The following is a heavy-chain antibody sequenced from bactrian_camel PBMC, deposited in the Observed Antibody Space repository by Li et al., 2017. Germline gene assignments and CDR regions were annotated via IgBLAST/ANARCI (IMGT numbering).Heavy chain of an antibody. V-gene: IGHV3S1*01. Sequence: VQLVESGGGSVQGGESLRLSCEISLYIHSSYCMGWFRQAPGKERAAVAAHYTGTATTYVADSVKGRFAISEDKAKNVLYLQINSLKPEDTATYYCASKSFRRCTWYLSDSQGMDYWGTGTQVTVS. J-gene: IGHJ7*01. CDR2: HYTGTATT. D-gene: IGHD6*01. CDR1: LYIHSSYC.